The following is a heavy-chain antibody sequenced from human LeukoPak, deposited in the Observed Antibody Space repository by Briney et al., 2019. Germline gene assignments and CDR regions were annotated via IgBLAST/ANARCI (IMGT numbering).Heavy chain of an antibody. CDR2: INPNSGGT. Sequence: ASVKVSCKASGYTFTGYYMHWVRQAPGQGLEWMGWINPNSGGTNYAQKFQGRVTTTRDTSISTAYMELSRLRSDDTAVYYCARARRYCSSTSCYTIFDYWGQGTLVTVSS. CDR3: ARARRYCSSTSCYTIFDY. J-gene: IGHJ4*02. D-gene: IGHD2-2*02. CDR1: GYTFTGYY. V-gene: IGHV1-2*02.